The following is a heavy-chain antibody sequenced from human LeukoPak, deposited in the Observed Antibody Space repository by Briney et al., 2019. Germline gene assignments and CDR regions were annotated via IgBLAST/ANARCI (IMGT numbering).Heavy chain of an antibody. CDR3: ATVTGYTIEDYFDY. V-gene: IGHV3-30*03. D-gene: IGHD3-9*01. CDR2: ISYDGSNK. J-gene: IGHJ4*02. CDR1: GFTFSSYG. Sequence: GGSLRLSCAASGFTFSSYGMHWVRQAPGKGLEWVAVISYDGSNKYYADSVKGRFTISRDNSKNTLYLQMNSLRAEDTAVYYCATVTGYTIEDYFDYWGQGTLVTVSS.